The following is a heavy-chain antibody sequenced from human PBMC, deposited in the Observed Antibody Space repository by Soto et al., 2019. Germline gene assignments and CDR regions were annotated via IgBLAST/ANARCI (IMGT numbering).Heavy chain of an antibody. D-gene: IGHD6-19*01. CDR3: AKSPPAVAGYFDY. V-gene: IGHV3-30*18. Sequence: QVELVESGGGVGQPGRSLRLSCAASGSTFSSSGMHWVRQAPGKGLEWVAVTSYDGSSGYYADSVRGRFTISRDNSKNTLYLQMNSLRAEDTAVYYCAKSPPAVAGYFDYWGQGTLVTVSS. CDR2: TSYDGSSG. CDR1: GSTFSSSG. J-gene: IGHJ4*02.